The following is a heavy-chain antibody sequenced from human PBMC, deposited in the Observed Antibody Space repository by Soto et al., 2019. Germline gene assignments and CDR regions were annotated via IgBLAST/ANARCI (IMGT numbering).Heavy chain of an antibody. J-gene: IGHJ6*02. Sequence: GGSLRLSCAASGFTFSSYAMHWVRQAPGKGLEWVAVISYDGSNKYYADSVKGRFTISRDNSKNTLYLQMNSLRAEDTAVYYCARDSLGGDPHYYYGMDVWGQGTTVTVSS. V-gene: IGHV3-30-3*01. CDR2: ISYDGSNK. D-gene: IGHD4-17*01. CDR1: GFTFSSYA. CDR3: ARDSLGGDPHYYYGMDV.